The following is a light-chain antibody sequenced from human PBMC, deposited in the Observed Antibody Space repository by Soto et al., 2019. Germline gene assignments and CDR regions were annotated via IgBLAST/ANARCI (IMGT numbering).Light chain of an antibody. Sequence: DMVLTQSPGTLSLSPGDRATLSCRACQSVSSTFFAWYQQKPGQAPRLLMFGASNRDTGIPDRLSGSGPGRDVTLIISRLEPADFVTYYCQQYGTSPRGTFGQGTKVEVK. CDR1: QSVSSTF. J-gene: IGKJ1*01. CDR2: GAS. CDR3: QQYGTSPRGT. V-gene: IGKV3-20*01.